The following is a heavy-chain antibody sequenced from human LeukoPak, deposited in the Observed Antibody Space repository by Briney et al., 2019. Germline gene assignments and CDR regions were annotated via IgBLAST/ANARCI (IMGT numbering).Heavy chain of an antibody. CDR2: INHSGST. CDR3: ARGPRRRDGYNYGRMFDY. CDR1: GGSFSGYY. D-gene: IGHD5-24*01. J-gene: IGHJ4*02. Sequence: SETLSLTCAVYGGSFSGYYWSWIRQPPGKGLEWIGEINHSGSTNYNPSLKSRVTISVDTSKNQFSLKLSSVTAADTAVYYCARGPRRRDGYNYGRMFDYWGQGTLVTVSS. V-gene: IGHV4-34*01.